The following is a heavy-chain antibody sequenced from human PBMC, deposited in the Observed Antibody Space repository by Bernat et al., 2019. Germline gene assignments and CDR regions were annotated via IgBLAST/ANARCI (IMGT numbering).Heavy chain of an antibody. J-gene: IGHJ4*02. V-gene: IGHV4-34*01. CDR1: GGSFSGYY. CDR3: ARVRQGRSSYGPALLYFDY. CDR2: INHSGST. D-gene: IGHD5-18*01. Sequence: QVQLQQWGAGLLKPSETLSLTCAVYGGSFSGYYWSWIRQPPGKGLEWIGEINHSGSTNYNPSLKSRVTISVDTSKNQFSLKLSSVTAADTAVYYCARVRQGRSSYGPALLYFDYWGQGTLVTVSS.